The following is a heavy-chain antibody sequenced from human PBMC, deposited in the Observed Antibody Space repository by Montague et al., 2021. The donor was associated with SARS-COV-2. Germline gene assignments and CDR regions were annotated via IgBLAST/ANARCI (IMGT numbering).Heavy chain of an antibody. J-gene: IGHJ5*02. CDR2: IYYDGST. Sequence: SETLSLTCTVSGGSIRSYYWSWIRQTPGKGLEWIGYIYYDGSTNYNPSLKSRVTMSVDSSKNQFSLRLDSVTAADTAVYFCARQNYRSGTQNGLGGNWFDPWGQGTLVTVSS. CDR1: GGSIRSYY. CDR3: ARQNYRSGTQNGLGGNWFDP. V-gene: IGHV4-59*08. D-gene: IGHD3-10*01.